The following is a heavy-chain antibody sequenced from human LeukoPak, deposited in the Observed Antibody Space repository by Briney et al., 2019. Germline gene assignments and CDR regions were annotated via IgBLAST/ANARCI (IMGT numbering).Heavy chain of an antibody. CDR3: ARIWSTRYYYYGMDV. Sequence: PGRSLRLSCAASGFTFSSYGMHWVRQAPGKGLEWVAVIWYDGSNKYYADSVKGRFTISRDNSKNTLYLQMNSLRAEDTAVYYCARIWSTRYYYYGMDVWGQGTTVTVSS. V-gene: IGHV3-33*01. CDR2: IWYDGSNK. J-gene: IGHJ6*02. CDR1: GFTFSSYG. D-gene: IGHD3-3*01.